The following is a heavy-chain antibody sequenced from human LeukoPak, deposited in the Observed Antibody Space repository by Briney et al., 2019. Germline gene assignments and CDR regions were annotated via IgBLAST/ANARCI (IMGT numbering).Heavy chain of an antibody. CDR2: INSDGSTT. D-gene: IGHD1-26*01. CDR1: GFTFRSYA. Sequence: GGSLRLSCAASGFTFRSYAMNWVRQAPGKGLEWVSRINSDGSTTTYAGSVRGRFIISRDNAKNTLYLQMNSLGAEDTAVYYCARVKVGVWGVFDTWGQGTMVTVSS. J-gene: IGHJ3*02. V-gene: IGHV3-74*03. CDR3: ARVKVGVWGVFDT.